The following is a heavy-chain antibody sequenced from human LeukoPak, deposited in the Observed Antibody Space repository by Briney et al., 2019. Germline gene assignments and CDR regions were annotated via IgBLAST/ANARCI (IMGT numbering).Heavy chain of an antibody. D-gene: IGHD3-10*01. J-gene: IGHJ6*02. CDR1: GGSISSYY. Sequence: PSETLSLTCTVSGGSISSYYWSWIRQPPGKGLEWIGYIYYSGSTNYNPFLKSRVTISVDTSKNQFSLKLSSVTAADTAVYYCARGYITMVRGVATHYGMDVWGQGTTVTVSS. CDR2: IYYSGST. CDR3: ARGYITMVRGVATHYGMDV. V-gene: IGHV4-59*01.